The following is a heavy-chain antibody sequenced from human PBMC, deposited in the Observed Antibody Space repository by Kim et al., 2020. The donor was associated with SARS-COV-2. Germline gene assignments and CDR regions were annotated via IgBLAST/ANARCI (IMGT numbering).Heavy chain of an antibody. J-gene: IGHJ4*01. Sequence: SETLSLTCAAFGGSISGYFGTWIRQSPGTGLEWIGDVDHSGKTTYNPSLKTRATISVDTSKNQFSLQLSSVTPANPPVFYCARGLIRDYYRSRYFDYRG. CDR1: GGSISGYF. CDR2: VDHSGKT. V-gene: IGHV4-34*01. CDR3: ARGLIRDYYRSRYFDY. D-gene: IGHD3-22*01.